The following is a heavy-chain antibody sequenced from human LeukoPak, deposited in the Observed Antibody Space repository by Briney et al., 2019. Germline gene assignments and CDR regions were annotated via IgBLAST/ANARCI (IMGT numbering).Heavy chain of an antibody. V-gene: IGHV3-48*03. CDR3: ARDLAMVHFDY. Sequence: GGSLRLSCAASGFTFSSYEMNWVRQAPGKGLEWVSYISRSGSTIYYADSVKGRFTISRDNAKNSLYLQMNSLRGEDTAVYYCARDLAMVHFDYWGQGTMVTVSS. CDR2: ISRSGSTI. D-gene: IGHD5-18*01. CDR1: GFTFSSYE. J-gene: IGHJ4*02.